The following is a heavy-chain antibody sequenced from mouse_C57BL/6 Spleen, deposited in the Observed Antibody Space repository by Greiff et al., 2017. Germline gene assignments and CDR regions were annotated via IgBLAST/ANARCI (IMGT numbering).Heavy chain of an antibody. CDR2: IDPSDSGT. V-gene: IGHV1-52*01. CDR3: EMGYCGSSWYFDV. D-gene: IGHD1-1*01. Sequence: VQLQQPGAELVRPGSSVKLSCKASGYTFTSYWMHWVKQRPIQGLEWIGNIDPSDSGTHYNQKFKDKATLTVDKSSSPAYMQLSSLTSEDSAVYYCEMGYCGSSWYFDVWGTGTTVTVPS. CDR1: GYTFTSYW. J-gene: IGHJ1*03.